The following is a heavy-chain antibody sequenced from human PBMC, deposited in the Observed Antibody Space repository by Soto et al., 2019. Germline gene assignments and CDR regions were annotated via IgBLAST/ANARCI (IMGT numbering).Heavy chain of an antibody. D-gene: IGHD3-3*01. V-gene: IGHV4-39*02. J-gene: IGHJ5*02. Sequence: SETLSLTCTVSGESITSSLYYWGWVRQPPGKGLEWIGNIRYGGGTYYNTSLKSQVTISVDTSKNQFSLRLSSVTAADTAVYYCARDSPYDFWSGYYTGWFDPWGQGTLVTVSS. CDR2: IRYGGGT. CDR1: GESITSSLYY. CDR3: ARDSPYDFWSGYYTGWFDP.